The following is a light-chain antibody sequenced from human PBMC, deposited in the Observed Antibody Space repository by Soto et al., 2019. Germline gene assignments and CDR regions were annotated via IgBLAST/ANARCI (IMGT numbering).Light chain of an antibody. CDR2: EGT. CDR1: SSDVGSYNL. V-gene: IGLV2-23*01. J-gene: IGLJ1*01. Sequence: QSVLTQPASVSGSPGQSITISCTGTSSDVGSYNLVSWYQQHPGKAPKLMIYEGTKRPSGVSDRFSGYKSGNTASLTISGLQAEDEDDYYCCSYAGSSTVYVFGPGTTLTVL. CDR3: CSYAGSSTVYV.